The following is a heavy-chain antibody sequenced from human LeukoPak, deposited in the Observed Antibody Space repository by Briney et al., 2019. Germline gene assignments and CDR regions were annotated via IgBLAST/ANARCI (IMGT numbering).Heavy chain of an antibody. CDR2: INPNSGGT. V-gene: IGHV1-2*02. J-gene: IGHJ4*02. CDR1: GYTFTCYY. Sequence: ASVKVSCKASGYTFTCYYMHWVRQAPGQGLEWMGWINPNSGGTNYAQKFQGRVTMTRDTSISTAYMGLSRLRSDDTAVYYCARVAGYSGPDYWGQRTLVTVSS. CDR3: ARVAGYSGPDY. D-gene: IGHD5-12*01.